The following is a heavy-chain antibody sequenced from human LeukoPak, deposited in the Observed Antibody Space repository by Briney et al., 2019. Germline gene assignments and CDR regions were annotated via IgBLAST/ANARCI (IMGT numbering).Heavy chain of an antibody. CDR3: ARDTRIAARPYYMDV. V-gene: IGHV1-2*02. Sequence: ASVKVSCKASGYTFTGYYMHWVRQAPGQGPEWIGWINPNSGGTNYAQKFQGRVTMTRDTSISTAYMELSRLRSDDTAVYYCARDTRIAARPYYMDVWGKGTTVTVSS. CDR2: INPNSGGT. D-gene: IGHD6-6*01. J-gene: IGHJ6*03. CDR1: GYTFTGYY.